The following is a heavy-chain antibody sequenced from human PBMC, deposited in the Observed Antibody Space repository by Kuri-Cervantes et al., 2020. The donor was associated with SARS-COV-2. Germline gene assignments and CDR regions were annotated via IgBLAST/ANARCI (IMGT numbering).Heavy chain of an antibody. J-gene: IGHJ4*02. CDR3: ARGVPVRGSIPVGAGTFDY. CDR2: IYTSGST. Sequence: GSLRLSCTVSGGSISSYYWSWIRQPAGKGLEWIGRIYTSGSTNYNPSLKSRVTMSVDTSKNQFSLKLSSVTAADTAVYYCARGVPVRGSIPVGAGTFDYWGQGTLVPSPQ. V-gene: IGHV4-4*07. D-gene: IGHD3-16*01. CDR1: GGSISSYY.